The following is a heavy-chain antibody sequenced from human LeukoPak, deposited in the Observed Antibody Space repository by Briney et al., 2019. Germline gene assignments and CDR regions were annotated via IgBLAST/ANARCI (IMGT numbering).Heavy chain of an antibody. V-gene: IGHV4-4*07. D-gene: IGHD6-13*01. Sequence: SETLSLTRTVSGGSISSHYWGWIRQPAGKGLEWIGRISASESPNYNPSLRSRVTMSVDTSKNQFSLNLSSVTAADTAVYYCARCRSGWSYFDWWGQGVLVTVSS. J-gene: IGHJ4*02. CDR2: ISASESP. CDR3: ARCRSGWSYFDW. CDR1: GGSISSHY.